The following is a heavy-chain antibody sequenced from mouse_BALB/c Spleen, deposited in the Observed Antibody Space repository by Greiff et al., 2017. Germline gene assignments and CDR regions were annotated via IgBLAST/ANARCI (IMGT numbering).Heavy chain of an antibody. V-gene: IGHV1S56*01. CDR3: ARGGSYAMDY. CDR2: IYPGNVNT. J-gene: IGHJ4*01. Sequence: VQLQQSGPELVKPGASVRISCEASGYTFTSYYIHWVKQRPGQGLEWIGWIYPGNVNTKYNEKFKGKATLTADKSSSTAYMQLSSLTAEDSAVYFCARGGSYAMDYWGEGTSVTVSS. CDR1: GYTFTSYY.